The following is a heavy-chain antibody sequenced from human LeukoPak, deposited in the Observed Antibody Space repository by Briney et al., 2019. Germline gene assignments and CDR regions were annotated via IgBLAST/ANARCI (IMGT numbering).Heavy chain of an antibody. D-gene: IGHD6-13*01. Sequence: GRSLRLSCAASGFTFSSYAMHWVRQAPGKGLEWVAVISYDGSNKYYADSVKGRFTISRDNSKNTLYLQMNSLRAEDTAVYYCAREEYSSSWYYYYGMDVWGQGTTVTVSS. CDR2: ISYDGSNK. J-gene: IGHJ6*02. V-gene: IGHV3-30-3*01. CDR1: GFTFSSYA. CDR3: AREEYSSSWYYYYGMDV.